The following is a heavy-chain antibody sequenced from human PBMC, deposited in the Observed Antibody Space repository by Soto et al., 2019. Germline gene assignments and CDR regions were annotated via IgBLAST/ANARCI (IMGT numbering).Heavy chain of an antibody. CDR3: AKDKPGTKSFDY. CDR2: ISDRGDTT. CDR1: GFTISSNA. Sequence: LRLSCAASGFTISSNAMYWVRQAPGKGLEWVSAISDRGDTTHYADSVKGRFTISRDTSKNTLYLHLNTLRADDTAVYYCAKDKPGTKSFDYWGQGTLVTVSS. J-gene: IGHJ4*02. D-gene: IGHD1-1*01. V-gene: IGHV3-23*01.